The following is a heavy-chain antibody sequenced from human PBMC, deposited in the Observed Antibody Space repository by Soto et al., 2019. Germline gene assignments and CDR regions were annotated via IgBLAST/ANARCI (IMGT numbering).Heavy chain of an antibody. V-gene: IGHV6-1*01. CDR3: ARAPSLDSIAAAATNWSDP. CDR2: KYYRSKSYN. D-gene: IGHD6-13*01. Sequence: SQTLSLTCAVSGDSVSSNSAAWNWVRQSPSRGLEWLGRKYYRSKSYNYYAVSAKSRITINPDTSNNQFSLQLNSVTPVDTAVYYCARAPSLDSIAAAATNWSDPGGQGTPVTVS. J-gene: IGHJ5*02. CDR1: GDSVSSNSAA.